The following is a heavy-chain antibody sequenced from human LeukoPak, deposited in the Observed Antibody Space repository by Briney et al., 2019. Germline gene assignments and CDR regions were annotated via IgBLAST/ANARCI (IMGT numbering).Heavy chain of an antibody. CDR3: AKDKPVAGTNGSDY. V-gene: IGHV3-23*01. Sequence: GGSLRLSCAASGLTFSSYAMSWVRQAPGKGLEWVSAISGSGGSTYYADSVKGRFTISRDNSKNTLYLQMNSLRAEDTAVYYCAKDKPVAGTNGSDYWGQGTLVTVSS. CDR2: ISGSGGST. D-gene: IGHD6-19*01. J-gene: IGHJ4*02. CDR1: GLTFSSYA.